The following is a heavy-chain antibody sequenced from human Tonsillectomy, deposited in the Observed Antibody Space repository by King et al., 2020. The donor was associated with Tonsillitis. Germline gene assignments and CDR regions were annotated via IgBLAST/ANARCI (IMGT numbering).Heavy chain of an antibody. V-gene: IGHV3-7*03. J-gene: IGHJ4*02. Sequence: VQLVESGGGLVQPGGSLRLPCAASGFTFSSYWMSWVRQAPGKGLEWVANIKQDGGEKYYVDSVKGRFTISRDNAKNSLYLQMNSLRAEDTAVYYCVRDASSSWFGGFDYWGQGTLVTVSS. CDR3: VRDASSSWFGGFDY. CDR1: GFTFSSYW. D-gene: IGHD6-13*01. CDR2: IKQDGGEK.